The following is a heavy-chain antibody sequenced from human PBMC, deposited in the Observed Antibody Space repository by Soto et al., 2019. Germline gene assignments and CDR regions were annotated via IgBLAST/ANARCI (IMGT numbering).Heavy chain of an antibody. Sequence: QVQLIQSGAEVKKPGASVKVSCKASGYIFTDYSVHWVRQAPGQRLEWMGRINAGNGNTYYSRNFQDRVTITKDTPETRAYMELNSLTAEDTAVYYCARGTAWGFWCQGTLVTVSS. J-gene: IGHJ4*02. CDR1: GYIFTDYS. CDR3: ARGTAWGF. V-gene: IGHV1-3*01. D-gene: IGHD3-16*01. CDR2: INAGNGNT.